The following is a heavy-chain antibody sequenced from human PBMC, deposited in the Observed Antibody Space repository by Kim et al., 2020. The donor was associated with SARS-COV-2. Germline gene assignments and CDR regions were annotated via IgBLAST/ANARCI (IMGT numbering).Heavy chain of an antibody. D-gene: IGHD6-19*01. CDR3: ARDGGSSGWYYYYGMDV. CDR1: GFTFSGYG. CDR2: IWYDGSNK. J-gene: IGHJ6*02. Sequence: GGSLRLSCAASGFTFSGYGMNWVRQAPGKGLEWVAVIWYDGSNKYYADSVKGRFTISRDNSKNTLYLQMNSLRAEDTAVYYCARDGGSSGWYYYYGMDVWGQGTTVTVSS. V-gene: IGHV3-33*01.